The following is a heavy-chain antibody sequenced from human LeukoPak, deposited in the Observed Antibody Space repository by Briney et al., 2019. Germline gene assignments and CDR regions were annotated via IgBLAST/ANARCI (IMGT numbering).Heavy chain of an antibody. CDR2: DDDSGKTT. D-gene: IGHD3/OR15-3a*01. CDR1: GFTFSSSA. CDR3: AKVATWTYFDS. V-gene: IGHV3-23*01. Sequence: GRSLRLSCAASGFTFSSSAMSWVRLAPGKGLGWVSADDDSGKTTYYADSVKGRFTISRDNSKNTLYLQLTSLRVEDTAVYYCAKVATWTYFDSWGQGTLVTVSS. J-gene: IGHJ4*02.